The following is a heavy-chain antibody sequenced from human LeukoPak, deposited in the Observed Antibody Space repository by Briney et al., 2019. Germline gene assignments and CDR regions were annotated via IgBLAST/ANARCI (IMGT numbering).Heavy chain of an antibody. D-gene: IGHD2-15*01. CDR2: ISAYNGNT. J-gene: IGHJ6*02. CDR1: GYTFTSYG. V-gene: IGHV1-18*01. CDR3: AADRMTTPHHGMDV. Sequence: ASVKVSCKASGYTFTSYGISWVRQAPEQGLEWMGWISAYNGNTNYAQKFQERVTITRDMSTSTAYMELSSLRSEDTAVYYCAADRMTTPHHGMDVWGQGTTVTVSS.